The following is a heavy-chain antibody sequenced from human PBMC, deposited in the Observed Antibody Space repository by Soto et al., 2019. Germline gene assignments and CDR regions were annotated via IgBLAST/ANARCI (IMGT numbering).Heavy chain of an antibody. J-gene: IGHJ5*01. V-gene: IGHV2-5*02. Sequence: SGPPLVSRTNTRMLTYRFSGFSLSTSAVGVGWIRPPSGKALEWLALIYWDDDQLHSPSLKSRHTITKDTSKNQVVLTITNLVPVDISSCYCAHCNLLSVPAGIRSDCLDSWGQGTVVTVSS. CDR2: IYWDDDQ. CDR3: AHCNLLSVPAGIRSDCLDS. CDR1: GFSLSTSAVG. D-gene: IGHD2-2*01.